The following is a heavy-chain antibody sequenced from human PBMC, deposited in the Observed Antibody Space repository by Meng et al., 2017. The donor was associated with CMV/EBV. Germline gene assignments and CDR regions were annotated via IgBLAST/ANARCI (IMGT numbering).Heavy chain of an antibody. Sequence: SETLSLTCAVYGGSFSGYHWDWIRQPPGKGLECIGEINHSGTTIYSSSLRSRITISIDRSKKQFSLRLNSVTAADTAVYSCARVTEGAWYFDLWGRGTLVTVSS. D-gene: IGHD1-14*01. J-gene: IGHJ2*01. CDR2: INHSGTT. V-gene: IGHV4-34*01. CDR3: ARVTEGAWYFDL. CDR1: GGSFSGYH.